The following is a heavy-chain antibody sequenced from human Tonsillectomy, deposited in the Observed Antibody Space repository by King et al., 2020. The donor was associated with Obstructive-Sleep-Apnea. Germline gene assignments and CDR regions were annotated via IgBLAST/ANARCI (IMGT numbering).Heavy chain of an antibody. J-gene: IGHJ5*01. CDR2: ISYDGVNK. CDR3: VKEMEQLVRYNWFES. Sequence: VQLVESGGGVVQPGRSLRLSCTASGFTLGSYGMHWVRQAPGRGLEWVAVISYDGVNKDYVDSVRGRFTISRDNSKNTMYLQMTSLRAEDSAVYYCVKEMEQLVRYNWFESWGQGTLVTVSS. V-gene: IGHV3-30*18. CDR1: GFTLGSYG. D-gene: IGHD6-13*01.